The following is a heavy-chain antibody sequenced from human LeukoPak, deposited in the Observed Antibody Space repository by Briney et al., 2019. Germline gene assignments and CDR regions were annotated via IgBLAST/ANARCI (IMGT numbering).Heavy chain of an antibody. CDR1: GFTVSSNY. V-gene: IGHV3-48*01. D-gene: IGHD2-15*01. CDR2: ISSSSSSI. Sequence: QPGGSLRLSCAASGFTVSSNYMSWVRQAPGKGLEWVSYISSSSSSIYYADSVKGRFTISRDNAKNSLYLEMNSLRAEDTAVYYCARLRCSGGSCYQGAPDYWGQGTLVTVSS. J-gene: IGHJ4*02. CDR3: ARLRCSGGSCYQGAPDY.